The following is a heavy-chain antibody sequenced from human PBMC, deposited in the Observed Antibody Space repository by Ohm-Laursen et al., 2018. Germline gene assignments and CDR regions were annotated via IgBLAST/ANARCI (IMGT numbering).Heavy chain of an antibody. V-gene: IGHV3-21*01. D-gene: IGHD2-21*01. J-gene: IGHJ6*02. CDR1: GFTISSCS. CDR3: ARDIAYYVMDV. CDR2: ISSGSSYI. Sequence: SLRLSCSASGFTISSCSMNWVRQAPGKGLEWVSSISSGSSYIYYADSMRGRFTISRDNAKNSLHLQMNSLRPEDTAVYYCARDIAYYVMDVWGQGTTVTVSS.